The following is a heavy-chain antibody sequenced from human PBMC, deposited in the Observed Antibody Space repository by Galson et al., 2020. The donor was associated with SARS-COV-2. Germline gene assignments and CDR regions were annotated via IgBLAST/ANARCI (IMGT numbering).Heavy chain of an antibody. CDR1: GGSISSSSYY. CDR2: IYYSGST. J-gene: IGHJ4*02. CDR3: ARDYPPIRWLQRGDDY. D-gene: IGHD5-12*01. V-gene: IGHV4-39*07. Sequence: ETLSLTCTVSGGSISSSSYYWGWIRQPPGKGLEWIGSIYYSGSTYYNPSLKSRVTISVDTSKNQFSLKLSSVTAADTAVYYCARDYPPIRWLQRGDDYWGQGTLVTVSS.